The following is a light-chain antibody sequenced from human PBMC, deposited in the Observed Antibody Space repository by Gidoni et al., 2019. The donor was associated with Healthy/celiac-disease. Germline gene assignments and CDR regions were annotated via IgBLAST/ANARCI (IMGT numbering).Light chain of an antibody. V-gene: IGKV3-11*01. J-gene: IGKJ4*01. CDR1: QSVSSY. CDR2: DAS. Sequence: EIVLTQSPATLSLSPGDSATLSCRASQSVSSYLAWYQQKPGQAPRLLIYDASNRATGIPARFSGSGSGTDFTLTISSLEPEDFAVYYCQQRSNWVLTFGGGTKVEIK. CDR3: QQRSNWVLT.